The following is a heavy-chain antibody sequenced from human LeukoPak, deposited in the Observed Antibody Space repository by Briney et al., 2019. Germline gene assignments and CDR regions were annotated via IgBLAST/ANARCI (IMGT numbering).Heavy chain of an antibody. CDR3: ARKEARNRMWFDP. Sequence: SETLSLTCTVSGGSVSSGSYYWSWIRQPPGKGLEWIGYIYYSGSTNYNPSLKSRVTISADTSKNQFSLKLSSVTAADTAVYYCARKEARNRMWFDPWGQGTLVTVSS. V-gene: IGHV4-61*01. CDR1: GGSVSSGSYY. J-gene: IGHJ5*02. D-gene: IGHD1-14*01. CDR2: IYYSGST.